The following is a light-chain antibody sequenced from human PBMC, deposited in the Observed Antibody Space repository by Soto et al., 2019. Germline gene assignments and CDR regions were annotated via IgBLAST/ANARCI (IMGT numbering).Light chain of an antibody. CDR3: IAYTSDDVRYV. CDR2: EVS. CDR1: NSDVGSYDF. J-gene: IGLJ1*01. Sequence: QSALTQPASVSGTPGQSITISCPGSNSDVGSYDFVSWYQHHPGRAPKLIVSEVSHRPSGVSNRFSGSKSGNTASLTISGLQPEDEADYYCIAYTSDDVRYVFGTGTKLTVL. V-gene: IGLV2-14*01.